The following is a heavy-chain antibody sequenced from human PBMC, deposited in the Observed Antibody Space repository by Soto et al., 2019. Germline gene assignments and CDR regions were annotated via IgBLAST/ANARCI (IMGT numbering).Heavy chain of an antibody. Sequence: PSETLSLTCAVSGYSISSGYYWGWIRQPPGKGLEWIGSIYHSGSTYYNPSLKSRVTISVDTSKYQFSLKLSAVTAADTAVYYCARKYQLLPYYNNWFDPWGQGTLVTVSS. V-gene: IGHV4-38-2*01. D-gene: IGHD2-2*01. CDR2: IYHSGST. CDR3: ARKYQLLPYYNNWFDP. CDR1: GYSISSGYY. J-gene: IGHJ5*02.